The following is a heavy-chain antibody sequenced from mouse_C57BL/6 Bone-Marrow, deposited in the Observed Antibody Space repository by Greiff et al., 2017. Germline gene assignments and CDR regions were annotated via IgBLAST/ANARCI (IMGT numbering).Heavy chain of an antibody. CDR1: GYTFTDYY. V-gene: IGHV1-76*01. CDR2: IYPGSGNT. CDR3: ARSISGSSWFAY. Sequence: QVQLKQSGAELVRPGASVKLSCKASGYTFTDYYINWVKQRPGQGLEWIARIYPGSGNTYYNEKFKGKATLTAEKSSSTAYMQLSSLTSEDSAVYFCARSISGSSWFAYWGQGTLVTVSA. D-gene: IGHD1-1*01. J-gene: IGHJ3*01.